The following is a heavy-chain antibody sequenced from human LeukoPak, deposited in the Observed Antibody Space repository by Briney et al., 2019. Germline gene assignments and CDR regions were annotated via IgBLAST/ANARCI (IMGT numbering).Heavy chain of an antibody. CDR3: ARGRRILVGDTNAGDFFDY. D-gene: IGHD1-26*01. CDR1: GGTFSSYA. CDR2: IIPIFGTA. V-gene: IGHV1-69*13. Sequence: SVKVSCKASGGTFSSYAISWVRQAPGQGLEWMGGIIPIFGTANYAQKFQGRVTITADESTSTAYMELSSLRSEDTAVYYCARGRRILVGDTNAGDFFDYWGQGTLVTVSS. J-gene: IGHJ4*02.